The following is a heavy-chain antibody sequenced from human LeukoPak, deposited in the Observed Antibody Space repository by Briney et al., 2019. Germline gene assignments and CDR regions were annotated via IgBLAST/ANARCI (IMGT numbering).Heavy chain of an antibody. CDR3: AAEKRLYCSGGACYPDAFDI. CDR1: GISFMSSA. Sequence: GTSVKVSCKASGISFMSSAVQWVRQARGQRLEWIGWIVVGSGVTNYAQKFLERVTITRDMSTSTVFMELSSLRSEDTALYYCAAEKRLYCSGGACYPDAFDIWGQGTMVTASS. J-gene: IGHJ3*02. D-gene: IGHD2-15*01. CDR2: IVVGSGVT. V-gene: IGHV1-58*01.